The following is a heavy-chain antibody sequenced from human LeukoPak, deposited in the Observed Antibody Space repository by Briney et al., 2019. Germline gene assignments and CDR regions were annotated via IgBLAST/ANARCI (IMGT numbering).Heavy chain of an antibody. CDR2: ISAYNGNT. D-gene: IGHD4-17*01. Sequence: ASVKVSCKASGYTFTSYGISWVRQAPGQGLEWTGWISAYNGNTNYAQKLQGRVTMTTDASTSTAYMELRSLRSDDTAVYYCARIRSGDYVDYYYYMDVWGKGTTVTVSS. J-gene: IGHJ6*03. V-gene: IGHV1-18*01. CDR3: ARIRSGDYVDYYYYMDV. CDR1: GYTFTSYG.